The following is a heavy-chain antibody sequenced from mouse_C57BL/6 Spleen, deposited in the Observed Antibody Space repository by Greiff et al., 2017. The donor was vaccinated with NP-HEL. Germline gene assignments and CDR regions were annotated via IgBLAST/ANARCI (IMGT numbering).Heavy chain of an antibody. D-gene: IGHD4-1*01. V-gene: IGHV7-3*01. CDR3: ARYNWDYYAMDY. Sequence: EVHLVESGGGLVQPGGSLSLSCAASGFTFTDYYMSWVRQPPGEALEWLGFIRNKANGYTTEYSASVKGRFTISRDNSQSILYLQMNALRAEDSATYYCARYNWDYYAMDYWGQGTSVTVSS. J-gene: IGHJ4*01. CDR1: GFTFTDYY. CDR2: IRNKANGYTT.